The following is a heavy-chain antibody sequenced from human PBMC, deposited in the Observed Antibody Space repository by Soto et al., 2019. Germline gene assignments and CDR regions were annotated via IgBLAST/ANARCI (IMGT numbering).Heavy chain of an antibody. V-gene: IGHV3-15*01. CDR3: TTSINMIVVVIYG. D-gene: IGHD3-22*01. CDR1: GFTFSNAW. J-gene: IGHJ4*02. CDR2: IKSKTDGGTT. Sequence: VGSLRLSCAASGFTFSNAWTSWVRQAPGKGLEWVGRIKSKTDGGTTDYAAPVKGRFTISRDDSKNTLYLQMNSLKTEDTAVYYCTTSINMIVVVIYGWGQGTLVTVSS.